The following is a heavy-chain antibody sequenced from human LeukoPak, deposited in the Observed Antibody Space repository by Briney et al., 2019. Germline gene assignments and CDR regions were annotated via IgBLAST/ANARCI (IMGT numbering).Heavy chain of an antibody. J-gene: IGHJ4*02. D-gene: IGHD6-13*01. V-gene: IGHV1-2*06. CDR1: GYTFSGYY. Sequence: GASVKVSCKASGYTFSGYYIHWVRQGPGQGLEWMGRINPNSGTNYAQNFQGRVTMTRDTSISTAYMELSRLRSDDTAVYYCAREEQHQRGRHFEYWGQGTLVTVSS. CDR2: INPNSGT. CDR3: AREEQHQRGRHFEY.